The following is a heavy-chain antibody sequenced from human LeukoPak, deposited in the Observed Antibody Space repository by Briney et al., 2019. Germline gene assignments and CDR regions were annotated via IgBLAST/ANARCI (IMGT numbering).Heavy chain of an antibody. V-gene: IGHV4-59*01. CDR1: GGSISSYY. D-gene: IGHD6-13*01. Sequence: SETLSLTCTVSGGSISSYYWSWIRQPPGKGLEWIGYIYYSGSTNYNPSLESRVTISVDTSKNQFSLKLSSVTAADTAVYYCARGTAAGTWAAFDIWGQGTMVTVSS. CDR2: IYYSGST. J-gene: IGHJ3*02. CDR3: ARGTAAGTWAAFDI.